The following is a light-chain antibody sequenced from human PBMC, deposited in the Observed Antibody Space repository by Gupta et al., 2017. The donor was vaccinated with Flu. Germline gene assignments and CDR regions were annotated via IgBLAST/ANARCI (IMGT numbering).Light chain of an antibody. Sequence: QSVLTQPPSASGTPGQSVTLSCSGSSSNIGSNYVYWYQQLPGTAPKLLIYRNNQRPSGVPDRFSGSKSGTSASLAISGLRSENEADYYCAAWDDSLEVVFGGGTKLTVL. V-gene: IGLV1-47*01. CDR3: AAWDDSLEVV. CDR1: SSNIGSNY. CDR2: RNN. J-gene: IGLJ2*01.